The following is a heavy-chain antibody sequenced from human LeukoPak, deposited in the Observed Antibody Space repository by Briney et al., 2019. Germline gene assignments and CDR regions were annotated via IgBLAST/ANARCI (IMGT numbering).Heavy chain of an antibody. CDR1: GGTFSSYA. CDR2: IIPIFGTA. D-gene: IGHD2-2*01. J-gene: IGHJ6*03. Sequence: SVKVSCKASGGTFSSYAISWVRQAPGQGLEWMGGIIPIFGTANYAQKFQGRVTITADESTSTAYMELSSLRSEDTAVYYCARGRDIVVVPYYYYYHMDVWGKGTTVTVSS. CDR3: ARGRDIVVVPYYYYYHMDV. V-gene: IGHV1-69*01.